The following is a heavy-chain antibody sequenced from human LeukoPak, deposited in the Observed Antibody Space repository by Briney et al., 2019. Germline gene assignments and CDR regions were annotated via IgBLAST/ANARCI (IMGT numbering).Heavy chain of an antibody. D-gene: IGHD6-19*01. CDR1: GGSIRSSYYY. CDR3: ARVGSISGFYDY. Sequence: SETLSLTCTVSGGSIRSSYYYWGWIRQPPGKGLEWMGSIYDSGSTYYNPSLKSRVTISVDTSKNQFSLKLSSVTAADTAVYYCARVGSISGFYDYWGQGTLVTVSS. CDR2: IYDSGST. V-gene: IGHV4-39*07. J-gene: IGHJ4*02.